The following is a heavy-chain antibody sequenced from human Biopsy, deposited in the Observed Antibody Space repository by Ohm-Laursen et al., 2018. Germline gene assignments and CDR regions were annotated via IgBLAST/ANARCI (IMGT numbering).Heavy chain of an antibody. J-gene: IGHJ4*02. CDR3: ARVVVGHSIPFDD. D-gene: IGHD2-21*01. CDR1: GESITRGGFY. Sequence: SQTLSLTCSVSGESITRGGFYWSWDRQLPGKGLEWIAYIHYDGETFYNPSLKSRVMISRDTSKNQFSLRLTSMTVADTAMYFCARVVVGHSIPFDDWGQGTLVTVSS. CDR2: IHYDGET. V-gene: IGHV4-31*03.